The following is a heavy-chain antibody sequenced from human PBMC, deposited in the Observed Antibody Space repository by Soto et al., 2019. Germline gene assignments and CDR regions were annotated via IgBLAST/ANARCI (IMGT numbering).Heavy chain of an antibody. Sequence: GGSLRLSCAASGFTFSSYWMSWVRQAPGEGLEWVANIKQDGSEKYYVDSVKGRFTISRDNAKNSLYLQMNSLRAEDTAVYYCARGVLRYFGLNVYYMDVWGKGTTVTVSS. CDR3: ARGVLRYFGLNVYYMDV. V-gene: IGHV3-7*01. CDR2: IKQDGSEK. CDR1: GFTFSSYW. J-gene: IGHJ6*03. D-gene: IGHD3-9*01.